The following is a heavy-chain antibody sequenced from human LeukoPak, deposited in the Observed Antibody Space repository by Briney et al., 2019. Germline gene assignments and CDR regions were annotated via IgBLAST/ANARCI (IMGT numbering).Heavy chain of an antibody. CDR2: VHHTGTT. CDR1: GASIGPDY. V-gene: IGHV4-59*01. Sequence: SETLSLTCTVSGASIGPDYWSWLRQPPGKGLEWIGYVHHTGTTRYNPSLNSRVTISVDTSQNQFSLRLRSVTATDTAVYYCARGAGWYGSWGQGTLVAVS. J-gene: IGHJ5*01. CDR3: ARGAGWYGS.